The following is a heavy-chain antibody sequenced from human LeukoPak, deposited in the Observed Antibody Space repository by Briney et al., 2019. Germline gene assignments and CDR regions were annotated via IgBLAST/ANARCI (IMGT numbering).Heavy chain of an antibody. D-gene: IGHD2/OR15-2a*01. J-gene: IGHJ6*03. CDR2: IWFDGSIE. Sequence: SLTHSCPASGFVFNTYGMHWARQAPAKGLEWVAVIWFDGSIEYYADSVKGRFTISRDNSMNTLYLQMDSLRAEDTAVYYCARGNSHYYYYMDVWGKGTTVTVSS. CDR1: GFVFNTYG. V-gene: IGHV3-33*01. CDR3: ARGNSHYYYYMDV.